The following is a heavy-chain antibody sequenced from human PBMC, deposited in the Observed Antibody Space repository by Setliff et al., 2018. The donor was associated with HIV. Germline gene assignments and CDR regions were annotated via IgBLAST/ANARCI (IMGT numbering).Heavy chain of an antibody. V-gene: IGHV1-2*06. CDR3: AKAIPVAAAGPSDY. Sequence: RASVKVSCKASGYTFTAYSMHWVRQAPGQGLKWMGRINPNSGDTNYAQKFQGRVTMTRDTSISSAYMELSRLTSDDTAVYFCAKAIPVAAAGPSDYWGQGTLVTSP. CDR1: GYTFTAYS. D-gene: IGHD6-13*01. J-gene: IGHJ4*02. CDR2: INPNSGDT.